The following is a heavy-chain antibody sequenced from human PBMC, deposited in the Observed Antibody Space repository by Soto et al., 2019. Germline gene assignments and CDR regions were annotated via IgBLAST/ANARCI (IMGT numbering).Heavy chain of an antibody. CDR3: SKGIAVAGALTHDY. D-gene: IGHD6-19*01. Sequence: EVQLLESGGGLVQPGGSLRLSCVASGFTFSSYAMSWVRQAPGKGLEWVSAISGSGGSTFYADSVKGRFTISRDNSKNTVYLQMNSLGAEDAAVYYCSKGIAVAGALTHDYWGQGTLVTVSS. CDR1: GFTFSSYA. CDR2: ISGSGGST. J-gene: IGHJ4*02. V-gene: IGHV3-23*01.